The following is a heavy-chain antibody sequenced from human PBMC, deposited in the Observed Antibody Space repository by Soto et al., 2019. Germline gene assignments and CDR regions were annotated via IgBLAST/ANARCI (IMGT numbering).Heavy chain of an antibody. V-gene: IGHV4-39*01. CDR2: IYYSGST. D-gene: IGHD3-10*01. CDR3: AKGGSGSYSNAFDI. J-gene: IGHJ3*02. Sequence: LSLTSTVSGGSISSSSYYWGWIRQPPGKGLEWIGSIYYSGSTYYNPSLKSRVTISVDTSKNQFSLKLSSVTAADTAVYYCAKGGSGSYSNAFDIWGQGTMVTVSS. CDR1: GGSISSSSYY.